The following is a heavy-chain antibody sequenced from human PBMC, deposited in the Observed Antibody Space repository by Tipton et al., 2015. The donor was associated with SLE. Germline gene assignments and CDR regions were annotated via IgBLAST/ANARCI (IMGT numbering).Heavy chain of an antibody. CDR1: GGSFSGYY. CDR3: ARRRDIVLMALPYWYFDL. Sequence: LRLSCAVYGGSFSGYYWSWIRQPPGKGLEWIGEINHSGSTYYNPSLKSRVTISVDTSKNQFSLKLSSVTAADTAVYYCARRRDIVLMALPYWYFDLWGRGTLVTVSS. J-gene: IGHJ2*01. CDR2: INHSGST. V-gene: IGHV4-34*01. D-gene: IGHD2-8*01.